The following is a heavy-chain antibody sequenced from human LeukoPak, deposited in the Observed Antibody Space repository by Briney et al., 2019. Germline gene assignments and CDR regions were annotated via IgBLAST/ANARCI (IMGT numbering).Heavy chain of an antibody. J-gene: IGHJ5*02. CDR2: IYNSGST. CDR1: GGSISSGGYY. D-gene: IGHD3-3*01. CDR3: ARGLRFLEWLSINWFDP. Sequence: TLSLTCTVSGGSISSGGYYWSWIRQHPGKGLEWIGYIYNSGSTYYNPSLKSRVTISVDTSKNQFSLKLSSVTAADTAVYYCARGLRFLEWLSINWFDPWGQGTLVTVSS. V-gene: IGHV4-31*03.